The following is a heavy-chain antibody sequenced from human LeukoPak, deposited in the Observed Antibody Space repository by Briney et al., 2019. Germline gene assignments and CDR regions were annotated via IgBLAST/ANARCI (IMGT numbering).Heavy chain of an antibody. V-gene: IGHV3-7*01. D-gene: IGHD7-27*01. Sequence: GGSLRLSCAASGFTFSDYWMSWVRQAPGKGLGWVANIKRDGSEKYFVDSVKGRFTISRDDAKNSLYLQMNSLRAEDTAMYYCTRDQVVDGGTFWGAFDIWGQGTMVTVSS. J-gene: IGHJ3*02. CDR1: GFTFSDYW. CDR3: TRDQVVDGGTFWGAFDI. CDR2: IKRDGSEK.